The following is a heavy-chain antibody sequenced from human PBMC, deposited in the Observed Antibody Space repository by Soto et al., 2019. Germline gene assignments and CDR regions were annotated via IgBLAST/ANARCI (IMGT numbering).Heavy chain of an antibody. Sequence: SETLSLTCAVYGGSFSGYYWSWIRQPPGKGLEWIGEINHSGSTNYNPSLKSRVTISVDTSKNQFSLKLSSVTAADTAVYYCARARRPYDWFDPWGQGTLVTVSS. J-gene: IGHJ5*02. V-gene: IGHV4-34*01. CDR2: INHSGST. CDR1: GGSFSGYY. D-gene: IGHD2-2*01. CDR3: ARARRPYDWFDP.